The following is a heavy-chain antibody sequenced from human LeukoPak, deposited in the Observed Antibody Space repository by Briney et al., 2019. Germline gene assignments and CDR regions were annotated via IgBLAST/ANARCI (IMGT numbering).Heavy chain of an antibody. Sequence: GVSLRLFCAASGFTFTSYPLHGVRQAPAKGLECVAVISFDGSSKYYADSVKGRFTISRDNSENTLYVQMNSLRAEDTAVYYYAGHHTRGSAQRVDYWGQGTLVTVSS. V-gene: IGHV3-30-3*01. CDR3: AGHHTRGSAQRVDY. CDR2: ISFDGSSK. CDR1: GFTFTSYP. D-gene: IGHD3-10*01. J-gene: IGHJ4*02.